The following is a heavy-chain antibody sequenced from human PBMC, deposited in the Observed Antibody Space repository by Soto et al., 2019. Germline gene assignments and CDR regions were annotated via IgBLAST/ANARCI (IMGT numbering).Heavy chain of an antibody. V-gene: IGHV3-66*01. CDR1: GFTVSSNY. Sequence: EVQLVESGGGLVQPGGSLRLSCAASGFTVSSNYMSWVRQAPGKGLEWVSVIYSGGSTYYADSVKGRSTISRDNSKNTLCLQMNSLRDEETAVYYCARDHHGKYYYYMDVCCKGTTVTVSS. CDR2: IYSGGST. CDR3: ARDHHGKYYYYMDV. D-gene: IGHD1-26*01. J-gene: IGHJ6*03.